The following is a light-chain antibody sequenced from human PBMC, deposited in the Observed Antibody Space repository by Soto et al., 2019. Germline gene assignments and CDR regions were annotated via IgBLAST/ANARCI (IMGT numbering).Light chain of an antibody. CDR3: ASFTTNSARV. J-gene: IGLJ2*01. V-gene: IGLV2-14*03. CDR1: NSDIGGYNA. Sequence: QSALTQPASMSGSPGQSITIPCTGTNSDIGGYNAVSWYQQHPGIGPQLIIYDVSYRTSGISSRSSGSKSGNTASPTISALQAADEADYYFASFTTNSARVFGGGTKLTVL. CDR2: DVS.